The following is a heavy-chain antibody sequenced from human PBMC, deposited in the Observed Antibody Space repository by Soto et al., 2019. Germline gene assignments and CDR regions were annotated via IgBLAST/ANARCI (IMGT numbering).Heavy chain of an antibody. CDR2: MYHGGST. V-gene: IGHV4-30-2*01. J-gene: IGHJ6*02. CDR3: TRGVGVPSSVAYYGMDV. Sequence: SETLSLTCAVYGDPFSGYYWIWIRQPPGKGLEWIGYMYHGGSTYYTPPLKTRVTISVDRSKNQFSLKLRSVTAADTAVYYCTRGVGVPSSVAYYGMDVWGQGTTVTVSS. D-gene: IGHD2-2*01. CDR1: GDPFSGYY.